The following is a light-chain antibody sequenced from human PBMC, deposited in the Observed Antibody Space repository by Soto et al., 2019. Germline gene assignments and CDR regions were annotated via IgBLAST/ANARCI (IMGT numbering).Light chain of an antibody. CDR2: DVS. Sequence: QSALTQPRSGSGSPGQSVTISCTGTRGDVGGYNYVSWYQQHPGKAPKLMIYDVSKRPSGVPDRFSGSKSGNTASLTISGLQAEDEADYYCCSYAGSYSYVFGTGTKLTVL. CDR3: CSYAGSYSYV. CDR1: RGDVGGYNY. J-gene: IGLJ1*01. V-gene: IGLV2-11*01.